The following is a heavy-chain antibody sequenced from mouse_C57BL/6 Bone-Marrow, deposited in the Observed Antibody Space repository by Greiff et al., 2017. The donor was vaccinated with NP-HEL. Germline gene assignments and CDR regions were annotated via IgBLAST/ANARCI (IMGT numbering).Heavy chain of an antibody. V-gene: IGHV2-2*01. CDR1: GFSLTSYG. CDR3: AQTDYYYGSSWFAY. CDR2: IWSGGST. Sequence: VQLQESGPGLVQPSQSLSITCTVSGFSLTSYGVHWVRQSPGKGLEWLGVIWSGGSTDYNAAFISRLSISKDNSKSQVFFKMNSLQADDTAIYYCAQTDYYYGSSWFAYWGQGTLVTVSA. D-gene: IGHD1-1*01. J-gene: IGHJ3*01.